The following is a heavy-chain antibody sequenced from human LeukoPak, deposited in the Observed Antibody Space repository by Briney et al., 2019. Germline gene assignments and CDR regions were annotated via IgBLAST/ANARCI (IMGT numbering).Heavy chain of an antibody. CDR1: DGSISSYF. CDR3: ARSPSTIGWNWGYYFDF. CDR2: ISTTGST. D-gene: IGHD1-7*01. Sequence: SETLSLTCTVSDGSISSYFWSWIRQPAGKDLEWIGRISTTGSTYFNPSLQSRVRMSVDSSKTHFSLRLSSVTAADTAVYYCARSPSTIGWNWGYYFDFWGQGHLVTVSS. V-gene: IGHV4-4*07. J-gene: IGHJ4*02.